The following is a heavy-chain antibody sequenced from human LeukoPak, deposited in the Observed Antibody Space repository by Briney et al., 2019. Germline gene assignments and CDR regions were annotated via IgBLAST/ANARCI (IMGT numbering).Heavy chain of an antibody. CDR1: GFTFSSYA. V-gene: IGHV3-23*01. CDR3: AKDQAPYYGDYYFDY. Sequence: PGGSLRLSCAASGFTFSSYAMSWVRQAPGKGLEWVSAISGSGGSTYYADSVKGRFTISRDNPKNTLYLQMNSLRAEDTAVYYCAKDQAPYYGDYYFDYWGQGTLVTVSS. J-gene: IGHJ4*02. CDR2: ISGSGGST. D-gene: IGHD4-17*01.